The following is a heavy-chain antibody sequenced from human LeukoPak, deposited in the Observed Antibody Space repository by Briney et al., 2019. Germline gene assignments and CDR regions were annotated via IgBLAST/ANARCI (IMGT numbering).Heavy chain of an antibody. J-gene: IGHJ4*02. V-gene: IGHV3-23*01. CDR2: ISGSGGST. CDR1: GFTFSSYA. D-gene: IGHD3-10*01. Sequence: PGGSLRLSCAASGFTFSSYAMSWVRQAPGKGLEWVSAISGSGGSTYYADSVKGRFTISRDNAKNSLYLQMNSLRAEDTAVYYCARHDTMVRGVMFDYWGQGTLVTVSS. CDR3: ARHDTMVRGVMFDY.